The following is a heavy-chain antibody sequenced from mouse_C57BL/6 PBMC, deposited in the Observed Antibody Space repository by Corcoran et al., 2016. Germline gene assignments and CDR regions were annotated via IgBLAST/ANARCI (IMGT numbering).Heavy chain of an antibody. V-gene: IGHV9-3*01. CDR2: INTYSGVP. CDR3: ARNMNLGNYEGFAY. Sequence: QIQLVQSGPELKKPGETVKISCKASGYTFTTYGMSWVKQAPGKGLKWMGWINTYSGVPTYADDFKGRFAFSLETSASTAYLQINNLKNEDTATYFCARNMNLGNYEGFAYWGQGTLVTVSA. D-gene: IGHD2-1*01. CDR1: GYTFTTYG. J-gene: IGHJ3*01.